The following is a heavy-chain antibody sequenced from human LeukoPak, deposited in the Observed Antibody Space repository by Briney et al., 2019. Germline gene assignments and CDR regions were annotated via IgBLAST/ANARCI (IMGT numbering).Heavy chain of an antibody. Sequence: PSETLSLTCTASGGSISSGDYHWSWIRQPPGKGLEWIGYIYYSGSTNHNPSLKSRVTISVDTSKNQFSLKLSSVTAADTAVYYCARGRRELLGWGQGTLVTVSS. CDR2: IYYSGST. J-gene: IGHJ4*02. CDR1: GGSISSGDYH. V-gene: IGHV4-61*08. D-gene: IGHD1-26*01. CDR3: ARGRRELLG.